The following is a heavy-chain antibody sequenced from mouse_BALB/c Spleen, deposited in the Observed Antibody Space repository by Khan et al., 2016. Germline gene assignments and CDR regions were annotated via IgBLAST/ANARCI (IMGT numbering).Heavy chain of an antibody. Sequence: QFQLVQSGPELTKPGETVKISCTASGYPFTNYGMNWVKQAPGKGLKWMGWINTNTGDPTYAEEFKGRFAFSLETSASTAYLQINNLTNEDTATYFCARDFGTSWFTYWGQGTLVTVSA. CDR3: ARDFGTSWFTY. D-gene: IGHD1-1*02. CDR1: GYPFTNYG. CDR2: INTNTGDP. J-gene: IGHJ3*01. V-gene: IGHV9-3*02.